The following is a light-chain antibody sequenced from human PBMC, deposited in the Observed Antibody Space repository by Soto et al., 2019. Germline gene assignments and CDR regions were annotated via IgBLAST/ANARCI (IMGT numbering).Light chain of an antibody. Sequence: QSVLTQPPSVSGAPGQRVTISCTGNSSNIGAGYDVHWYQQLPGTAPKLLIYGNSNRPSGVPDRFSGSKSGTSASLAITGLQAEDEADYYCQSYDSSLSAVVFGGGTQLTV. CDR2: GNS. J-gene: IGLJ2*01. V-gene: IGLV1-40*01. CDR1: SSNIGAGYD. CDR3: QSYDSSLSAVV.